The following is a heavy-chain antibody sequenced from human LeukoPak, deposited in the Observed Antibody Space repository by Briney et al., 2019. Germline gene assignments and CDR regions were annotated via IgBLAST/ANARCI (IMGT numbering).Heavy chain of an antibody. V-gene: IGHV3-7*01. D-gene: IGHD2-15*01. CDR3: ARDISRGSLDY. Sequence: PGGSLRLSCEASGLTFRSYSMRWVRQAPGKGLEWVANIKEDGSEIYYVDSVKGRFTISRDNAKNSLYLQMNSLRAEDTAVYYCARDISRGSLDYWGQGTLVTVSS. J-gene: IGHJ4*02. CDR1: GLTFRSYS. CDR2: IKEDGSEI.